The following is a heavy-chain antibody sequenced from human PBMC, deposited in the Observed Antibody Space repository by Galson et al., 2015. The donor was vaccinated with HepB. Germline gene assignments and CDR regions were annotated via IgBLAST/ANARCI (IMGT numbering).Heavy chain of an antibody. D-gene: IGHD1-1*01. Sequence: SVKVSCKASGYTFTSYGISWVRQAPGQGLEWMGWISPYNGNTNYAQKLQGRVTMTTDTSTSTAYMELRSLRSDDTAVYYCARDLIVGQLERRWPFDPWGQGTLVTVSS. V-gene: IGHV1-18*04. J-gene: IGHJ5*02. CDR1: GYTFTSYG. CDR3: ARDLIVGQLERRWPFDP. CDR2: ISPYNGNT.